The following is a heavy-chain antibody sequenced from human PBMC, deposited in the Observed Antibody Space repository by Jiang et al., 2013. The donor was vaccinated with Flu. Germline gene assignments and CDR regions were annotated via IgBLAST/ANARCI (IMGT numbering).Heavy chain of an antibody. CDR3: ARAWITKYYFDY. V-gene: IGHV3-66*01. CDR2: IYSGGST. J-gene: IGHJ4*02. Sequence: EWVSVIYSGGSTYYADSVKGRFTISRDNSKNTLYLQMNSLRAEDTAVYYCARAWITKYYFDYWGQGTLVTVSS. D-gene: IGHD5-12*01.